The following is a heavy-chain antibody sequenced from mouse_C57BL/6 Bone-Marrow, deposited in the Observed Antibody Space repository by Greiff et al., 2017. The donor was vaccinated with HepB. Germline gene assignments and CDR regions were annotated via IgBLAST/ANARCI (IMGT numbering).Heavy chain of an antibody. CDR2: IWTGGGT. Sequence: VKLVESGPGLVAPSQSLSITCTVSGFSLTSYAISWVRQPPGKGLEWLGVIWTGGGTNYNSALQSRLSISKDNSKSQVFLRMNSLQTDDTARYYCARGDDGSLYGRYFDVWGTGTTVTVSS. CDR1: GFSLTSYA. V-gene: IGHV2-9-1*01. D-gene: IGHD1-1*01. J-gene: IGHJ1*03. CDR3: ARGDDGSLYGRYFDV.